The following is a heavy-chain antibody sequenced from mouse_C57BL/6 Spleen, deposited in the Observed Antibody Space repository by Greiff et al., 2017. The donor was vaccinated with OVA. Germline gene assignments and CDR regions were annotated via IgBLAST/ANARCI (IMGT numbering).Heavy chain of an antibody. D-gene: IGHD1-1*01. J-gene: IGHJ2*01. Sequence: VQLQQPGAELVKPGASVKLSCKASGYPFTSYWMHWVKQRPGQGLEWIGMIHPNSGSTNYNEKFKSKATLTVDKSSSTAYMQLSSLTSEDSAVYYCARRGTTVVAFDYWGQGTTLTVSS. CDR3: ARRGTTVVAFDY. CDR1: GYPFTSYW. V-gene: IGHV1-64*01. CDR2: IHPNSGST.